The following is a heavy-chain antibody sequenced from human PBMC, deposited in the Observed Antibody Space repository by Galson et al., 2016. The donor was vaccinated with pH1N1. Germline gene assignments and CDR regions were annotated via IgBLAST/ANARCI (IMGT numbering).Heavy chain of an antibody. J-gene: IGHJ5*02. CDR3: VKPDSEHSGDH. V-gene: IGHV3-23*01. CDR2: IGKNGGT. D-gene: IGHD6-19*01. CDR1: GFTFSSHA. Sequence: SLRLSCAASGFTFSSHAMSWVRQAPGKGLQWVSGIGKNGGTYYIDSVRGRFTISRDNSRNTLYLQMNSLRVEDTARCYCVKPDSEHSGDHWGQGTLVTVSS.